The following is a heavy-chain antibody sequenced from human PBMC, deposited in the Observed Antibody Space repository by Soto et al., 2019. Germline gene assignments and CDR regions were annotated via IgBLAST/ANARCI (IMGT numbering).Heavy chain of an antibody. CDR2: IWYDGSNK. V-gene: IGHV3-33*01. J-gene: IGHJ6*02. CDR1: GFTFSSYG. D-gene: IGHD2-2*01. CDR3: ARVNCSSTSCHRRYYYYGMDV. Sequence: GGSLRLSFAASGFTFSSYGMHWVRQAPGKGVGGVAVIWYDGSNKYYADSVKGRFTISRDNSKNTLYLQMNSLRAEDTAVYYCARVNCSSTSCHRRYYYYGMDVWGQGTTVTVSS.